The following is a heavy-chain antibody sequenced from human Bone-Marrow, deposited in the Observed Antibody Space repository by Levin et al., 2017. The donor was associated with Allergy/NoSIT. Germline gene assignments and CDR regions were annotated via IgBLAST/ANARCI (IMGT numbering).Heavy chain of an antibody. CDR2: IRSKAYGGTT. CDR3: SRDEYGQVVGAFFDA. D-gene: IGHD2-15*01. CDR1: GFTFDDYA. V-gene: IGHV3-49*03. Sequence: GESLKISCIGSGFTFDDYAMSWFRQAPGKGLEWVGLIRSKAYGGTTEYGASVKDRFIVSRDDSKSSVYLQMNSLKTEDTAIYYCSRDEYGQVVGAFFDAWGQGTLVTVSS. J-gene: IGHJ5*02.